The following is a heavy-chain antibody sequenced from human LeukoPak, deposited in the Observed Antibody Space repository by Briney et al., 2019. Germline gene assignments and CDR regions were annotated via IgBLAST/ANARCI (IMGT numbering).Heavy chain of an antibody. J-gene: IGHJ4*02. Sequence: GGSLRLSCAASGFTFSTYDMYWVRQAPGKGLEWVSYISSSNTTTYYADSVRGRFTISRDNAKNSLYLQMNSLRDEDTALYYCARALVWSGEYPYWGQGTLVIVSS. D-gene: IGHD3-10*01. CDR3: ARALVWSGEYPY. CDR2: ISSSNTTT. CDR1: GFTFSTYD. V-gene: IGHV3-48*02.